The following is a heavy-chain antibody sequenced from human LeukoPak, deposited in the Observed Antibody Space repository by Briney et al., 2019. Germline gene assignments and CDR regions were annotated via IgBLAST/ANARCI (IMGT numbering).Heavy chain of an antibody. CDR1: GFTFGDYA. CDR2: IRSKAYGGTT. V-gene: IGHV3-49*01. CDR3: TRDSTVRGSYYGMDV. J-gene: IGHJ6*02. D-gene: IGHD3-10*01. Sequence: GGSLRLSCTASGFTFGDYAMSWFRQAPGKGLEWVGFIRSKAYGGTTEYAASVKGRFTISRDGSKSIAYLQMNSLKTEDTAVYYCTRDSTVRGSYYGMDVWGQGTTVTVSS.